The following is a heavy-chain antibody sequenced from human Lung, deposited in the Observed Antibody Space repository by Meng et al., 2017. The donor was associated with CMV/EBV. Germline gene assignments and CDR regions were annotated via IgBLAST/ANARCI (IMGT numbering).Heavy chain of an antibody. J-gene: IGHJ4*02. CDR1: GGSISSSSYY. Sequence: ESLKISCTVSGGSISSSSYYWGWIRQPPGKGLEWIGSIYYNGNTYYNPSLKSRITISIDTSKNEFSLKVNSVTAADTAVYYCAREGGASWFDYWGQGTLVXVSS. CDR3: AREGGASWFDY. D-gene: IGHD3-16*01. CDR2: IYYNGNT. V-gene: IGHV4-39*07.